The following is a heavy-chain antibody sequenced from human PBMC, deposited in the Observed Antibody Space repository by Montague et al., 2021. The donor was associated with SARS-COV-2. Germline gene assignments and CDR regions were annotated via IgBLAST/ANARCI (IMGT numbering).Heavy chain of an antibody. CDR1: GGSINNYY. Sequence: SETLSLTCTVSGGSINNYYWCWIRQPPRRGMEWNGYIYYSESPGTSPSPTLRVPMSIYMYTNQFTLTLNSVSAADTAGYVCSCTTDFDLASIYYSVMDDWGQGTTVTVSS. J-gene: IGHJ6*02. V-gene: IGHV4-59*08. D-gene: IGHD3-9*01. CDR2: IYYSESP. CDR3: SCTTDFDLASIYYSVMDD.